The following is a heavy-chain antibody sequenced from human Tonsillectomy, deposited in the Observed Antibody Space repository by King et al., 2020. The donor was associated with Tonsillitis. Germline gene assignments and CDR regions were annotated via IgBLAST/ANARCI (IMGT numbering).Heavy chain of an antibody. D-gene: IGHD5-12*01. V-gene: IGHV4-30-4*07. CDR1: GDSISSGGYS. J-gene: IGHJ5*02. CDR3: ARVIVATIMVWFDP. Sequence: VQLQESGPGLVKPSQTLSLTCAVSGDSISSGGYSWSWIRQPPGKGLEWIGYIYYSGSTYYNPSLKSRVTISGDTSKNQFSLKLSSVTAADTAVYYCARVIVATIMVWFDPWGQGTLVTVSS. CDR2: IYYSGST.